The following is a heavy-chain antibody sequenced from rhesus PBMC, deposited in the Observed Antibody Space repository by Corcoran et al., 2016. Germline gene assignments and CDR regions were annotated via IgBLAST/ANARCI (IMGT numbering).Heavy chain of an antibody. Sequence: QVQLQESGPGLVKPSETLSLTCAVSGGSVSSSNWWSWIRQPPGKGLEWIWYISGSSGSTYYNPSLKSRVTISTDTSKNQFSLKLSSVTAADTAVYYCARVPGYFEFWGQGALVTVSS. V-gene: IGHV4-65*01. CDR1: GGSVSSSNW. CDR2: ISGSSGST. CDR3: ARVPGYFEF. J-gene: IGHJ1*01.